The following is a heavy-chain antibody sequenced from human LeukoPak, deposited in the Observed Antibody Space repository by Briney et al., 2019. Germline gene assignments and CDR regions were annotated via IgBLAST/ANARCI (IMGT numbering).Heavy chain of an antibody. CDR1: GYSFATYW. V-gene: IGHV5-51*01. CDR3: ARRASGVDY. D-gene: IGHD1-14*01. CDR2: IYPGDSDT. J-gene: IGHJ4*02. Sequence: GESLKISCEGSGYSFATYWIGWVRQIPGKGLEWMGIIYPGDSDTRYSPSFQGQVTISADKSISTAYLQWSSLKPSDTAMYYCARRASGVDYWGKGTLVTVSS.